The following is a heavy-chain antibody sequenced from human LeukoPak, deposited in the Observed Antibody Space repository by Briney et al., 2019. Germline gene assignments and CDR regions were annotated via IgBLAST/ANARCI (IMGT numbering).Heavy chain of an antibody. J-gene: IGHJ5*02. CDR1: GYTFTGYY. D-gene: IGHD6-13*01. CDR3: ARGIAAAGHLYNWFDP. CDR2: INPNSGGT. V-gene: IGHV1-2*02. Sequence: ASVKVSCKASGYTFTGYYMHWVRQAPGQELEWMGWINPNSGGTNYAQKFQGRVTMTRDTSISTAYMELSRLGSDDTAVYYCARGIAAAGHLYNWFDPWGQGTLVTVSP.